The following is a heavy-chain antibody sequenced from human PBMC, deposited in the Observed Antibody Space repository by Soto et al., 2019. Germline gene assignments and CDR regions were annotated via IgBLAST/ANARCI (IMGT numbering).Heavy chain of an antibody. CDR2: IYYSGST. D-gene: IGHD6-19*01. J-gene: IGHJ4*02. CDR1: GGSISSYY. V-gene: IGHV4-59*08. CDR3: ASVAVAGIFYFDY. Sequence: QVQLQESGPGLVKPSETLSLTCTVSGGSISSYYWSWIRQPPGKGLEWIGYIYYSGSTNYNPSLTSRVTISVDTSKNQFSLKLSSVTAADTAVYYCASVAVAGIFYFDYWGQGTLVTVSS.